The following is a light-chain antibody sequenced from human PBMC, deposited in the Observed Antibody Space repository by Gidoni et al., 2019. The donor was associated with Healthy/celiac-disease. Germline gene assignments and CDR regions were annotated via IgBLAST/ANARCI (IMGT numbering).Light chain of an antibody. CDR2: DAP. Sequence: EIVLTQSPSTLSLSPGERATLSCGASQGVSSSYLSWYQKKPGLAPRLLNYDAPSRATGTPDRCRGGGCGTDFPLTISRLEHEDFAWYYCQENGSSRTFGQGTKVEIK. CDR1: QGVSSSY. CDR3: QENGSSRT. J-gene: IGKJ1*01. V-gene: IGKV3D-20*01.